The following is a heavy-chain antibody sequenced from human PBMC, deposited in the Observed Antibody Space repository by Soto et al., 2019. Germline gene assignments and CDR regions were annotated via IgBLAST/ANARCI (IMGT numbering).Heavy chain of an antibody. CDR3: AKSPRGSFYDIAY. V-gene: IGHV3-23*01. D-gene: IGHD3-22*01. CDR1: GFTFSSYA. CDR2: ISGSGGST. Sequence: GGSLRLSCAASGFTFSSYAMTWVRQAPGKGLEWGSAISGSGGSTYYADSVKGRFTISRDNSKNTLYLQMNSLRAEDTAVYYCAKSPRGSFYDIAYWGQGTLVTVSS. J-gene: IGHJ4*02.